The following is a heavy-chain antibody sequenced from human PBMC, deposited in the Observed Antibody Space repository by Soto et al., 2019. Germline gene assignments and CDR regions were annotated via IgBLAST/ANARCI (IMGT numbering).Heavy chain of an antibody. CDR3: ARDWGLNTSPLYYFDY. Sequence: GGSLRLSCAASGFTFTKYGMHWVRQAPGKGLEWVAVIWYEGSYKYYGDPVQGRFTISRDNSKNTLYLQMNSLRAEDTAMYYCARDWGLNTSPLYYFDYWGHGTLVTVSS. CDR1: GFTFTKYG. CDR2: IWYEGSYK. J-gene: IGHJ4*01. V-gene: IGHV3-33*01. D-gene: IGHD3-16*01.